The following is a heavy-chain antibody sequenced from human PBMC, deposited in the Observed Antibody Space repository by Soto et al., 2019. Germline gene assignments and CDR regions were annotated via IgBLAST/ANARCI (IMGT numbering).Heavy chain of an antibody. J-gene: IGHJ6*02. D-gene: IGHD3-22*01. CDR3: TTDHDSSGYYVYYYYYGMDV. CDR2: IKSKTDGGTT. V-gene: IGHV3-15*07. CDR1: GFTFSNAW. Sequence: GGSLRLSCAASGFTFSNAWMNWVRQAPGKGLEWVGRIKSKTDGGTTDYAAPVKGRFTISRDDSKNTLYLQMNSLKTEDTAVYYCTTDHDSSGYYVYYYYYGMDVWGQGTTVTVSS.